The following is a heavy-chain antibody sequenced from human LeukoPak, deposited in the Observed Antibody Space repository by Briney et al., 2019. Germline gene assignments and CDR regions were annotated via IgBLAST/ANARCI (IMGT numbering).Heavy chain of an antibody. CDR2: ISYDGSNK. CDR3: ARDKYSSSGHYGMDV. Sequence: SGKSLRLSCAASGFTFSSYAMHWVRQAPGKGLEWVAVISYDGSNKYYADSVKGRFTISRDNSKNTLYLQMNSLRAEDTAVYYCARDKYSSSGHYGMDVWGQGTTVTVSS. V-gene: IGHV3-30*04. CDR1: GFTFSSYA. J-gene: IGHJ6*02. D-gene: IGHD6-13*01.